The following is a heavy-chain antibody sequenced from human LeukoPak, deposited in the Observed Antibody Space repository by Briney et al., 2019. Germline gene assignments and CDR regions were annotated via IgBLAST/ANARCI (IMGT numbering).Heavy chain of an antibody. CDR3: ARTRDASLGPYFDY. V-gene: IGHV3-53*01. J-gene: IGHJ4*02. CDR2: IYSGGST. D-gene: IGHD3-16*01. Sequence: GGSLRLSCAASGFTFSSYAMSWVRQAPGKGLEWVSVIYSGGSTYYADSVKGRFTISRDNSKNTLYLQMNSLRAEDTAVYYCARTRDASLGPYFDYWGQGTLVTVSS. CDR1: GFTFSSYA.